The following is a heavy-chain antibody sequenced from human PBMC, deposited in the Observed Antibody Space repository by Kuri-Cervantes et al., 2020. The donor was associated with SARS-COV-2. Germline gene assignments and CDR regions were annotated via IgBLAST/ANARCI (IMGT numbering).Heavy chain of an antibody. J-gene: IGHJ3*02. V-gene: IGHV3-30-3*01. D-gene: IGHD5-24*01. CDR3: ARGWDAFDI. CDR2: ISYDGSNK. CDR1: GFTFSSYW. Sequence: GESLKISCAASGFTFSSYWMSWVRQAPGKGLEWVAVISYDGSNKYYADSVKGRFTVSRDNSKNTLYLQMNSLRAEDTAVYYCARGWDAFDIWGQGTMVTVSS.